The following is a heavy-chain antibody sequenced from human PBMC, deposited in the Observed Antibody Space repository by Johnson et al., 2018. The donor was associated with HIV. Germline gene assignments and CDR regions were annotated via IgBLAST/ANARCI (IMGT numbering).Heavy chain of an antibody. CDR1: GFTFSSYA. V-gene: IGHV3-64*01. Sequence: MQLVESGGGLVQPGGSLRLSCAASGFTFSSYAMHWVRQAPGKGLDYVSALCSNGGSTYYATSVKGRFTISRNNSKTTLYLQMNSLRAEDTAVYYCAKVKDAFDIWGQGTMVTVSS. CDR3: AKVKDAFDI. J-gene: IGHJ3*02. CDR2: LCSNGGST.